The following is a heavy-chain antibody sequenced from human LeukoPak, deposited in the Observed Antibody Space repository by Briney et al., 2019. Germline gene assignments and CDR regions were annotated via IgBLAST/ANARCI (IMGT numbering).Heavy chain of an antibody. V-gene: IGHV3-30*18. CDR3: AELGITMIGGV. CDR1: GFTFSSYG. Sequence: GGSLRLSCAASGFTFSSYGMHWVRQAPGKGLEWVAVISYDGSNKYYADSVKGRFTISRDNAKNSLYLQMNSLRAEDTAVYYCAELGITMIGGVWGKGTAVTISS. D-gene: IGHD3-10*02. CDR2: ISYDGSNK. J-gene: IGHJ6*04.